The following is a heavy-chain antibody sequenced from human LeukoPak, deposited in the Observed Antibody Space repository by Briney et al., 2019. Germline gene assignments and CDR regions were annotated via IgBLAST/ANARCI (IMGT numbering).Heavy chain of an antibody. D-gene: IGHD4-17*01. V-gene: IGHV4-39*07. J-gene: IGHJ4*02. Sequence: SETLSLTCTVSGGSISSSSYYWGWIRQPPGKGLEWIGSIYYSGSTYYNPSLKSRVTISVDTSKNQFSLKLSSVTAADTAVYYCARDIYGDWINYFDYWGQGTLVTVSS. CDR2: IYYSGST. CDR3: ARDIYGDWINYFDY. CDR1: GGSISSSSYY.